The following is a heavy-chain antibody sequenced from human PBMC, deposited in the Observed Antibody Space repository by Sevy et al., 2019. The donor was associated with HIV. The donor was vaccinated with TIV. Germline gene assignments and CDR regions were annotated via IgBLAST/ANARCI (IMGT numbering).Heavy chain of an antibody. Sequence: SETLSLTCTVSGGSISSSDYFWGWIRQPPGKGLEWIGTIYYNPDTYHNPSLTRRVTISVDTSKNQFSLRMTSVTALDTAVYYCARHGAWRFYFDFWGRGALVTVSS. J-gene: IGHJ4*02. D-gene: IGHD3-16*01. V-gene: IGHV4-39*01. CDR2: IYYNPDT. CDR3: ARHGAWRFYFDF. CDR1: GGSISSSDYF.